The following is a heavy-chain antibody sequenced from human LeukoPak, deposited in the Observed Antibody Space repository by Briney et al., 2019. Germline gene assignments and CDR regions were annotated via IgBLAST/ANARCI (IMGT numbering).Heavy chain of an antibody. Sequence: PGGSLRLSCAASGFTCSSYWMSWVRQAQGKGLEWVANIKQDGSEKYYVDSVKGRFTISRDNDKNSLFLQMTSLRAEDTAVYYCARVGGRYSPLGYWGQGTLVTVSS. D-gene: IGHD3-16*02. CDR2: IKQDGSEK. V-gene: IGHV3-7*01. CDR1: GFTCSSYW. J-gene: IGHJ4*02. CDR3: ARVGGRYSPLGY.